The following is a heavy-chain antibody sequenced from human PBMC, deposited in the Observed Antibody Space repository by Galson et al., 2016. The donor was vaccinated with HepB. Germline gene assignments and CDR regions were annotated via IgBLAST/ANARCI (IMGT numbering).Heavy chain of an antibody. Sequence: SLRLSCAASGFTFNFYGMNWVRQAPGKGLEWVAFIWYDGSNRIYGDSVKGRFTVSRDNSKNTLYLQMSSLRAEDTAVYYCVGDPRPGIQAAGSPLDFWGQGTLVTVSS. D-gene: IGHD6-13*01. CDR3: VGDPRPGIQAAGSPLDF. CDR1: GFTFNFYG. CDR2: IWYDGSNR. J-gene: IGHJ4*02. V-gene: IGHV3-33*01.